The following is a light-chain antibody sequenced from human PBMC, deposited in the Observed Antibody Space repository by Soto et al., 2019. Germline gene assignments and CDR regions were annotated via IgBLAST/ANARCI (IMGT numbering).Light chain of an antibody. CDR2: GAS. J-gene: IGKJ4*01. CDR3: QQYGRSPLT. V-gene: IGKV3-20*01. CDR1: QSVRSNS. Sequence: EIVLTQSPGTLSLSPGERATLSCRASQSVRSNSLAWYQQKPGQAPRLLIYGASTRATGIPARFSGSGSGTDFTRNITRLEPEDFAVFYCQQYGRSPLTFGGWTKMEIK.